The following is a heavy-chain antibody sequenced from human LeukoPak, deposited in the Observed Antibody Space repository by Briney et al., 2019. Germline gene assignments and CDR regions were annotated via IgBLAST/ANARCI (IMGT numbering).Heavy chain of an antibody. CDR3: ARGWGSFEN. V-gene: IGHV3-23*05. D-gene: IGHD7-27*01. CDR2: LYSSGNT. CDR1: GFTFSSYA. J-gene: IGHJ4*02. Sequence: GGSLRLSCAASGFTFSSYAMSWVRQAPGKGLEWVSTLYSSGNTYYADSVKGRFTVSRDNSKNTLFLEMSSLRAEDTAVYFCARGWGSFENWGQGTLVAVSS.